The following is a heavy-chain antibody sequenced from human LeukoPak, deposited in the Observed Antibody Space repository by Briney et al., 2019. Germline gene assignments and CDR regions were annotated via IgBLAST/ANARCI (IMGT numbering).Heavy chain of an antibody. J-gene: IGHJ5*02. Sequence: GSLRLSCAASGFTFSSFTMNWVRQAPGKGLEWASSISPTGISTWHADSVEGRFTISRDSAKNSVHLQMTNLRVDDTAVYYCGRDYLGESGAGGPWGQGILVTVSS. CDR1: GFTFSSFT. CDR3: GRDYLGESGAGGP. V-gene: IGHV3-21*01. CDR2: ISPTGIST. D-gene: IGHD3-10*01.